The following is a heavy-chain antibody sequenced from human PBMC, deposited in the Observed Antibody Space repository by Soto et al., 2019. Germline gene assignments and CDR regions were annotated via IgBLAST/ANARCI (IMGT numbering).Heavy chain of an antibody. CDR3: TVSGGGSDSPHWFDP. V-gene: IGHV3-15*04. Sequence: DVLLVESGGGLVEPGGSLRLSCAASGFTFYKAFLSWARQAPGKGLEWVGQIGGNTESRTTKYPAPVRGRFTISRDDSRTPRYLQLNSLQIEDTAVYYCTVSGGGSDSPHWFDPWGQGTPVIVSS. J-gene: IGHJ5*02. CDR1: GFTFYKAF. CDR2: IGGNTESRTT. D-gene: IGHD3-16*01.